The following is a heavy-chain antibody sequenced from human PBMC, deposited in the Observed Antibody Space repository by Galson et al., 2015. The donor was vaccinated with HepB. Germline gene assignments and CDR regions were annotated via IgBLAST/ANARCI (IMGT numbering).Heavy chain of an antibody. Sequence: SLRLSCAASGFRFRSYGMHWVRQAPGKGLEWVAVIWYDGSNKYYADSVKGRFTISRDNSENTLHLQMNSLRAEDTAVYYCARDTTRMRVRDDAFDIWGQGTMVTVSS. CDR1: GFRFRSYG. V-gene: IGHV3-33*01. D-gene: IGHD3-10*01. CDR3: ARDTTRMRVRDDAFDI. CDR2: IWYDGSNK. J-gene: IGHJ3*02.